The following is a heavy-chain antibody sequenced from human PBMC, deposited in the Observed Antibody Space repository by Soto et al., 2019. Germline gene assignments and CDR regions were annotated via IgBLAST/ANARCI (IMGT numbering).Heavy chain of an antibody. Sequence: QVQLVESGGGVVQPGRSLRLSCAASGFTFSSYGMHWVRQAPGKGLEWVAVIWYDGSNKYYADSVKVRFTISRDNTKNTLYLRMNNLRAEDKAVYYCAGEVVPAADYYYYYAMDVWGQGTTVTVSS. CDR3: AGEVVPAADYYYYYAMDV. CDR1: GFTFSSYG. D-gene: IGHD2-2*01. CDR2: IWYDGSNK. V-gene: IGHV3-33*01. J-gene: IGHJ6*02.